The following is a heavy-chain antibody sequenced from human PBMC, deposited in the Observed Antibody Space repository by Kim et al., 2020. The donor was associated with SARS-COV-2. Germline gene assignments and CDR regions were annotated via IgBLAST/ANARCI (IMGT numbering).Heavy chain of an antibody. V-gene: IGHV3-73*01. D-gene: IGHD6-13*01. CDR3: TRVPPYSNSWWDAFDI. CDR2: IRSKANSYAT. J-gene: IGHJ3*02. CDR1: GFTFSDSA. Sequence: GESLRLSCAASGFTFSDSAMYWVRQASGKGLEWVGRIRSKANSYATAYDVSVKGRFIISRDDSKNTAYLQMNSLKTEDTAIYYCTRVPPYSNSWWDAFDIWGQGIMVTVSS.